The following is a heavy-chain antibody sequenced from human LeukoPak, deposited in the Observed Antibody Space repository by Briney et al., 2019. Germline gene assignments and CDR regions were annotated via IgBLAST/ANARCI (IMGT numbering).Heavy chain of an antibody. Sequence: ASVKVSCKASGYTFTGYYMHWVRQAPGQGLEWMGRINPNSGGTNYAQKFQGRVTMTRDTSISTAYMELSRLRSDDTAVYYCARDITFGGVIADYWGQGTLVTVSS. J-gene: IGHJ4*02. V-gene: IGHV1-2*06. CDR2: INPNSGGT. CDR3: ARDITFGGVIADY. CDR1: GYTFTGYY. D-gene: IGHD3-16*02.